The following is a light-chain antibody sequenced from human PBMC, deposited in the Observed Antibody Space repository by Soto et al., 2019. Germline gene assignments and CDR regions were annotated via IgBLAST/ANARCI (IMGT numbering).Light chain of an antibody. CDR2: GAS. CDR3: QQYGTSPTWT. V-gene: IGKV3-20*01. Sequence: EIALTQSPGTLSLSPGERATLSWRASQTVSSSYIAWYQQKPRQPPRLLIYGASSRATSIPDRFSGSGSGTDFTLTVSRLETEDFAVYYCQQYGTSPTWTFGQGTKVDIK. CDR1: QTVSSSY. J-gene: IGKJ1*01.